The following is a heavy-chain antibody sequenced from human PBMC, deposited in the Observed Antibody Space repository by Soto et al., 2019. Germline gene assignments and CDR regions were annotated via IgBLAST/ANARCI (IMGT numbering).Heavy chain of an antibody. CDR2: ISYDGSNK. Sequence: QVQLVESGGGVVQPGRSLRLSCAASGFTFSSYGMHWVRQAPGKGREWVAGISYDGSNKYYADSVKGRFTISRDNSKNTLYLQMNSLRAEDTAVYYCAKGGRLVDDYVWGSYRNVDYWGQGTLVTVSS. D-gene: IGHD3-16*02. CDR3: AKGGRLVDDYVWGSYRNVDY. CDR1: GFTFSSYG. V-gene: IGHV3-30*18. J-gene: IGHJ4*02.